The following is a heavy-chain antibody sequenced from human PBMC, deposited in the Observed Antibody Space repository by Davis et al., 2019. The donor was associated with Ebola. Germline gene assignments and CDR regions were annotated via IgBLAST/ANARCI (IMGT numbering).Heavy chain of an antibody. D-gene: IGHD5-12*01. CDR1: GGSFSGYY. CDR2: INHSRST. Sequence: PSETLSLTCAVYGGSFSGYYWSWIRQPPGKGLEWIGEINHSRSTDYNPSLKTRVAISVDTSKNQFSLKLSSVTAADTAVYYCARGRYSGYYFDYWGQGTLVTVSS. CDR3: ARGRYSGYYFDY. V-gene: IGHV4-34*01. J-gene: IGHJ4*02.